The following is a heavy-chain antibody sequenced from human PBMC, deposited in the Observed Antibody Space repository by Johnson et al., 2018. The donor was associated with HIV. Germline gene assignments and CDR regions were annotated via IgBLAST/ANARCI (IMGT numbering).Heavy chain of an antibody. V-gene: IGHV3-66*02. CDR1: SSNY. CDR2: IYSGGST. J-gene: IGHJ3*02. CDR3: AKDWSVLEWLSLHAFDI. D-gene: IGHD3-3*01. Sequence: VQLVESGGGVVQPGGSLRLSCVGSSNYKSWVRQAPGKGLEWVSVIYSGGSTYYADSVKGRFTISRDTSKNTLYLQMNSLRAEDTAVYYCAKDWSVLEWLSLHAFDIWGQGTMVTVSS.